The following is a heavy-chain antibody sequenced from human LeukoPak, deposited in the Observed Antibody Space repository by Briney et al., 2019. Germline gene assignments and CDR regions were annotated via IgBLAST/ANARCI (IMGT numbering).Heavy chain of an antibody. CDR1: GFSFSTYA. CDR3: AKAVYDSSGSFDF. CDR2: ISGSGGSP. J-gene: IGHJ4*02. D-gene: IGHD3-22*01. V-gene: IGHV3-23*01. Sequence: PGGSLRLSCAASGFSFSTYAMTWVRRAPGKGLEWVSGISGSGGSPYYADSEKGRFTISRDTSKNTPYLQMNSLRAEDTAVYYCAKAVYDSSGSFDFWGQGTLVTVSS.